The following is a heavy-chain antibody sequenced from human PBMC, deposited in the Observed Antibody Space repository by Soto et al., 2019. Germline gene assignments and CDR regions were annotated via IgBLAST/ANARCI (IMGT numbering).Heavy chain of an antibody. V-gene: IGHV1-3*05. CDR3: ARVDGTY. D-gene: IGHD1-26*01. CDR1: GYTFTSYA. Sequence: QVQLVQSGAEEKKPGASVKVSCKASGYTFTSYAVHWVRQAPGQGLEWMGSINPDSGNTNYSQKFRGRVTITRDTSASIAYMELGSLRSEDTAVYYCARVDGTYWGQGALVTVSS. CDR2: INPDSGNT. J-gene: IGHJ4*02.